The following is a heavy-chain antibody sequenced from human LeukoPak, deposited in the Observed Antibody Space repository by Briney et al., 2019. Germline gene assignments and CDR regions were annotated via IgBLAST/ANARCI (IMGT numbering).Heavy chain of an antibody. CDR2: IYWDDDK. CDR3: AHTSYYYDSRDDDYYYRDV. J-gene: IGHJ6*03. V-gene: IGHV2-5*02. CDR1: GFSLSTSGVG. D-gene: IGHD3-22*01. Sequence: SGPTLVKPTQTLTLTCTFSGFSLSTSGVGVGWIRQPPGKALEWLALIYWDDDKHYSPSLKSRLTITKDTSKNQVVLTMTNMDPVDTATYYCAHTSYYYDSRDDDYYYRDVWGKGTTVTVSS.